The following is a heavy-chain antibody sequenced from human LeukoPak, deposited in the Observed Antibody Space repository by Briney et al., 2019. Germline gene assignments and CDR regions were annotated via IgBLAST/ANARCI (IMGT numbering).Heavy chain of an antibody. CDR2: IEKDGSAT. CDR1: GFTLSIYA. D-gene: IGHD1-26*01. J-gene: IGHJ2*01. Sequence: GGSLRLSCAASGFTLSIYAMTWVRQAPGKGLEWVAQIEKDGSATFYVDSRKGRFTLSRDKAANSLYLQMSNLGVEDTGVYSCARAGVTNLLGETYWYFDLWGRGTLVTVSS. CDR3: ARAGVTNLLGETYWYFDL. V-gene: IGHV3-7*01.